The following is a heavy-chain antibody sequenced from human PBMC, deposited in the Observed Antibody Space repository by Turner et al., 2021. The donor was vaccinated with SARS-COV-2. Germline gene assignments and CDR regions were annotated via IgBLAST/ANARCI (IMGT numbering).Heavy chain of an antibody. CDR2: INSDGSST. Sequence: EVQLVESGVGLFLPVGSLRLSFLASGFTFSNYWMHWVRQAPGKGLVWVSRINSDGSSTSYADSVKGRFTISRENAKNTLYLQMNSRRAEDTAVYYCAREGQTAMGGFFDYWGQGTLVTVSS. J-gene: IGHJ4*02. CDR3: AREGQTAMGGFFDY. D-gene: IGHD2-21*02. V-gene: IGHV3-74*01. CDR1: GFTFSNYW.